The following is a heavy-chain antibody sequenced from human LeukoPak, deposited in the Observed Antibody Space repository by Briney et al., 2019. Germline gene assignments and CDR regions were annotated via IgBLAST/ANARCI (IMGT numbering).Heavy chain of an antibody. D-gene: IGHD1-26*01. CDR1: GFTFSSYE. Sequence: PGGSLRLSCAASGFTFSSYEMNWVRQAPGKGLEWVSYISSSGSTIYYADSVKGRFTISRDNAKNSLYLQMNSLRAEDTAVYYCARDPVGATKPFDYWGRGTLVTVSS. V-gene: IGHV3-48*03. CDR3: ARDPVGATKPFDY. CDR2: ISSSGSTI. J-gene: IGHJ4*02.